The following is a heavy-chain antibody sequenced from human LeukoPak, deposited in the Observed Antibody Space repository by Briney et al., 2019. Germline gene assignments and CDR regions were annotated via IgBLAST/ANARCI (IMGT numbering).Heavy chain of an antibody. CDR2: ISSSGSTI. V-gene: IGHV3-48*03. CDR1: GFTFSSYE. CDR3: AREFSGSNYGFPFDY. J-gene: IGHJ4*02. D-gene: IGHD1-26*01. Sequence: TGGSLRLSCAASGFTFSSYEMNWVRQAPGKGLEWVSYISSSGSTIYYADSVKGRFTISRDNAKNSLYLQMNSLRAEDTAVYYCAREFSGSNYGFPFDYWGQGTLVTVSS.